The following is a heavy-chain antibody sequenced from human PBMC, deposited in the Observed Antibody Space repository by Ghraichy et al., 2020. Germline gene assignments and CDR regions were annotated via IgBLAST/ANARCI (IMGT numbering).Heavy chain of an antibody. J-gene: IGHJ4*02. CDR1: GFTFSSYA. CDR3: AKQYLSSSWYYFDY. D-gene: IGHD6-13*01. V-gene: IGHV3-23*01. Sequence: GESLNISCAASGFTFSSYAMSWVRQAPGKGLEWVSAISGSGGSTYYADSVKGRFTISRNNSKSTLYLQMNSPRAEDTAVYYCAKQYLSSSWYYFDYWGQGTLVTVSS. CDR2: ISGSGGST.